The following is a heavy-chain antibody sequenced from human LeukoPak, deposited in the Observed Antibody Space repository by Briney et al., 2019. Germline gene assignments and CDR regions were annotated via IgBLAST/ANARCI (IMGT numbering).Heavy chain of an antibody. J-gene: IGHJ6*03. CDR3: ARQNPYYYDSTRGFHYYYMDV. D-gene: IGHD3-22*01. CDR1: GGTFSSYA. CDR2: ISAYNGNT. V-gene: IGHV1-18*01. Sequence: GASVKVSCKASGGTFSSYAISWVRQAPGQGLEWMGWISAYNGNTNYAQKLQGRVTMTTDTSTSTAYMELRSLRSDDTAVYYCARQNPYYYDSTRGFHYYYMDVWGKGTTVTVSS.